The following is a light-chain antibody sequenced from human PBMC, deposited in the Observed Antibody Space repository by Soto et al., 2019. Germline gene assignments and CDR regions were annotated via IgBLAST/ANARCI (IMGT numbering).Light chain of an antibody. J-gene: IGLJ2*01. V-gene: IGLV2-14*01. CDR2: EVT. Sequence: QSALTQPASVSGSPGQSITISCTGTSSDIGADDFVSWYQHHPDNTPKLIIFEVTYRPSGISHRFSASKSGNMASLTISGLEPEDEAIYYCSSYRRTTFPHVVFGGGTKLTVL. CDR3: SSYRRTTFPHVV. CDR1: SSDIGADDF.